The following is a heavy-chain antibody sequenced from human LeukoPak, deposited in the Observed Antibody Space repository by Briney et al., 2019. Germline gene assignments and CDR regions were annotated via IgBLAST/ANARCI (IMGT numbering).Heavy chain of an antibody. D-gene: IGHD1-14*01. Sequence: GGSLRLSCAASGFSFSSYSMNWVRQAPGKGLEWVSSISGSSTHILYADSVKGRFTISRDDARNSLYLQMNSLRAEDTAVYYCAKFGTRGNTDFDYWGQGTLVTVSS. CDR1: GFSFSSYS. J-gene: IGHJ4*02. CDR2: ISGSSTHI. V-gene: IGHV3-21*01. CDR3: AKFGTRGNTDFDY.